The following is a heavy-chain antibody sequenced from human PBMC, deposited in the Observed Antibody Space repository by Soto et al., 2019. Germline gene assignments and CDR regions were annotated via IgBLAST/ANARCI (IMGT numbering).Heavy chain of an antibody. CDR1: NGSISSSNW. Sequence: QVQLQESGPGLVKPSGTLSLTCTVSNGSISSSNWWRWVRQSPGKGLEWIGEVAQNGYVGSIPSLKGRSTILLDKPTNRFSLRLTSVTAAATAVYYCARNRLDCYDFDSWGQGILVTVSS. J-gene: IGHJ4*02. V-gene: IGHV4-4*02. CDR2: VAQNGYV. CDR3: ARNRLDCYDFDS. D-gene: IGHD2-21*01.